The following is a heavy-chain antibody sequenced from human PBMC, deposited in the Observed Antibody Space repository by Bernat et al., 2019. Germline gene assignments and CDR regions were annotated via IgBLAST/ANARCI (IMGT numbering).Heavy chain of an antibody. CDR1: FFLISSNSFY. J-gene: IGHJ4*02. D-gene: IGHD2-8*02. CDR3: ARQLGYCSGGVCYRNLDF. CDR2: IYYSGST. V-gene: IGHV4-39*01. Sequence: PGLVKPSETLSFFSPFSFFLISSNSFYWVFFFEPPGKGLEWIGSIYYSGSTYYNPSLKSRVAISVDTSKNQFSLKLTSVTAADTAVYYCARQLGYCSGGVCYRNLDFWGQGTLVTVSS.